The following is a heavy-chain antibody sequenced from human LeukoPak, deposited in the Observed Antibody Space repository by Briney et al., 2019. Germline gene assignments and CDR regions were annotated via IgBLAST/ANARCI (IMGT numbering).Heavy chain of an antibody. CDR1: GYTFSDYG. CDR3: ARGGNCSGGSCYSGWSDP. J-gene: IGHJ5*02. D-gene: IGHD2-15*01. CDR2: INTNTGNP. V-gene: IGHV7-4-1*02. Sequence: GASVKVSCKASGYTFSDYGVSWVRQAPGQGLEWMGWINTNTGNPTYAQGFTGQFVFSLDTSVSTAYLQISSLKAEDTAVYYCARGGNCSGGSCYSGWSDPWGQGTLVTVSS.